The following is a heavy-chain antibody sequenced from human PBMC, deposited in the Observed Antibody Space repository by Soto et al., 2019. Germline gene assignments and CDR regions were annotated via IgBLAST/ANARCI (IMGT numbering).Heavy chain of an antibody. CDR2: IGTAGDT. V-gene: IGHV3-13*04. CDR3: ARGWGPRRYSDSGSNYYYGI. Sequence: EMQLVESGGGLVQPGGSLRLSCAASGFTFSRYDMHWVRQTTGKGLEWVSAIGTAGDTYYSDSVKGRFTVSRENAKNSFYLHMNSLRAGDTAVYYCARGWGPRRYSDSGSNYYYGIWGQGTTVTVSS. D-gene: IGHD3-10*01. J-gene: IGHJ6*02. CDR1: GFTFSRYD.